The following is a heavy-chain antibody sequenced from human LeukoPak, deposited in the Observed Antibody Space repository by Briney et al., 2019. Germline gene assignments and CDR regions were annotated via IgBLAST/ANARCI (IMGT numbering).Heavy chain of an antibody. J-gene: IGHJ4*02. V-gene: IGHV3-64D*06. D-gene: IGHD4-17*01. Sequence: GGSLRLSCSASGFAFSAYAMHWVRPAPGKGLEYIAAINSNGYSTYYIDSVRGRFTLPRDNSKNTVYLQMSSLRAGDTAVYYCVKEILVTTSPFDYWGQGTLVTVSS. CDR3: VKEILVTTSPFDY. CDR2: INSNGYST. CDR1: GFAFSAYA.